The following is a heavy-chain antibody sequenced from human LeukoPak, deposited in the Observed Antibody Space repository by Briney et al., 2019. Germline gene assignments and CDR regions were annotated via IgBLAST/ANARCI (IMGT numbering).Heavy chain of an antibody. CDR1: GYSFTSYW. J-gene: IGHJ4*02. D-gene: IGHD2-2*02. V-gene: IGHV5-51*01. CDR2: IYPGDSDT. Sequence: GESLKISCKGSGYSFTSYWIGWVRQMPGKGLEWMGIIYPGDSDTRYSPSFQGQVTISADKSISTAYLQWSSLKASDTAMYYCARPYCSSTSCYRGGYYFDYWGQGTLVTVSS. CDR3: ARPYCSSTSCYRGGYYFDY.